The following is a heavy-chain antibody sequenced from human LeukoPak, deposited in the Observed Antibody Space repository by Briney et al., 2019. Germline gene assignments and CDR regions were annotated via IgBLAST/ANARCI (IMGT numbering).Heavy chain of an antibody. J-gene: IGHJ5*02. V-gene: IGHV4-39*01. CDR3: ARLLYDGDYL. Sequence: PSETLSLTCTVSGGSISSSSYYWGWIRQPPGKGLERIGSIYYSGSTYYNPSLKSRVTISVDTSKNQFSLKLSSVTAADTAVYYCARLLYDGDYLWGQGTLVTVSS. CDR1: GGSISSSSYY. D-gene: IGHD4-17*01. CDR2: IYYSGST.